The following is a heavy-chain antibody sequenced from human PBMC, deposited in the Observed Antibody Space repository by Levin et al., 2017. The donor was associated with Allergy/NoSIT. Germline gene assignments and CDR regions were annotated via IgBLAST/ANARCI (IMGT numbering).Heavy chain of an antibody. V-gene: IGHV3-9*01. CDR2: ISWNSGSI. D-gene: IGHD5-12*01. CDR3: AKDQRGVGYSGYYYGMDV. CDR1: GFTFDDYA. Sequence: LSLTCAASGFTFDDYAMHWVRQAPGKGLEWVSGISWNSGSIGYADSVKGRFTISRDNAKNSLYLQMNSLRAEDKALYYCAKDQRGVGYSGYYYGMDVWGQGTTVTVSS. J-gene: IGHJ6*02.